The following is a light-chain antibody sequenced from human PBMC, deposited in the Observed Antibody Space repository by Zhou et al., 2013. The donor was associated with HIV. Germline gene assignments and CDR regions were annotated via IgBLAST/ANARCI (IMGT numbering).Light chain of an antibody. CDR3: QLYNDYLYT. Sequence: DIQMTQSPSTLSASVGDRVTITCRARQSISSNLNWYQQKAGKAPKLLIYAASSLQTGVPSRFSGSGSGTEFTLTISGLQPDDFATYYCQLYNDYLYTFGQGTKLEIK. CDR2: AAS. J-gene: IGKJ2*01. V-gene: IGKV1-39*01. CDR1: QSISSN.